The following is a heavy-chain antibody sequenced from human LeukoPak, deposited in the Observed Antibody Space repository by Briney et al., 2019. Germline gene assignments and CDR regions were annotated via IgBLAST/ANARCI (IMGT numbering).Heavy chain of an antibody. CDR2: ISSSGSTI. J-gene: IGHJ4*02. V-gene: IGHV3-11*01. D-gene: IGHD3-9*01. Sequence: PGGSLRLSCAASGFTFSDYYMSWIRQAPGKGLEWVSYISSSGSTIYYADSVKGRFTISRDNAKNSRYLQMNSLRAEDTAVYYCARANDILTGYYSYYFDYWGQGSLVTVSS. CDR1: GFTFSDYY. CDR3: ARANDILTGYYSYYFDY.